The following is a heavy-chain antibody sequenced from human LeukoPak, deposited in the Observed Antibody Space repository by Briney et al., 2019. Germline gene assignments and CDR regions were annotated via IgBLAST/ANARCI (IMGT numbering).Heavy chain of an antibody. CDR3: ARGPAGYN. CDR2: IYSGGST. Sequence: GGSLRLSCAASGFTVSSNHMSWVRQAPGKGLKWVSVIYSGGSTDYADSVKGRFTNSRDNLKNTLYLQMNSLRAEDTAVYYCARGPAGYNWGQGTLVTFSS. J-gene: IGHJ4*02. V-gene: IGHV3-53*01. CDR1: GFTVSSNH. D-gene: IGHD1-1*01.